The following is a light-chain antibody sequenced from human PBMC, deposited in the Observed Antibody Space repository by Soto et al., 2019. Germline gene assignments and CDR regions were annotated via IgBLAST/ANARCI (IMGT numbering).Light chain of an antibody. CDR2: QDT. V-gene: IGLV3-1*01. J-gene: IGLJ1*01. CDR1: KLGDKY. CDR3: QAWDSSTNYV. Sequence: SYELTQPPSVSVSPGQTASITCSGDKLGDKYVFWYQQKPGQSPVLVIYQDTKRPSGIPERFSGSNSGNTATLTISGTQAMDEADYYCQAWDSSTNYVFGTGTQLTVL.